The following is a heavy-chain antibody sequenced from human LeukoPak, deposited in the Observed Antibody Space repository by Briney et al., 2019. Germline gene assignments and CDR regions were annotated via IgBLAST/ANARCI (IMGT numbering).Heavy chain of an antibody. V-gene: IGHV3-66*01. D-gene: IGHD6-19*01. J-gene: IGHJ4*02. CDR1: GFTVSSNY. CDR2: IYSGGGT. Sequence: GGSLRLSCAASGFTVSSNYMSWVCQAPGKGLEWVSIIYSGGGTYYADSVKGRFTISRDNSKNTLYLQMNSLRAEDTAVYYCARDRGYSSGWLDYWGQGTLVTVSS. CDR3: ARDRGYSSGWLDY.